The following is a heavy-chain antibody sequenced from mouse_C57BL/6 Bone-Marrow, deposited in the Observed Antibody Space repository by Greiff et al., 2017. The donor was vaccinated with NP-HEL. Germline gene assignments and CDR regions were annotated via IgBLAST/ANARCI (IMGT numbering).Heavy chain of an antibody. J-gene: IGHJ4*01. CDR2: IYPGNSDT. Sequence: EVQRVETGTVLARPGASVKMSCKTSGYTFTSYWMHWVKQRPGPGLEWIGAIYPGNSDTSYNQKLKGKAKLTAVTSASTAYMELSSLTNEDSAVYYCTRELCDYAMDYWGQGTSVTVSS. CDR1: GYTFTSYW. V-gene: IGHV1-5*01. CDR3: TRELCDYAMDY. D-gene: IGHD1-1*01.